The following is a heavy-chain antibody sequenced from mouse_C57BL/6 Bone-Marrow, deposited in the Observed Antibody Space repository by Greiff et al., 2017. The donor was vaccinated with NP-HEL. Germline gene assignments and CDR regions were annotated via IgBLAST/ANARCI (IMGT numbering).Heavy chain of an antibody. J-gene: IGHJ3*01. V-gene: IGHV5-4*01. D-gene: IGHD2-2*01. CDR3: ARDNLDGYDGFAY. CDR2: ISDGGSYT. Sequence: EGQGVESGGGLVKPGGSLKLSCAASGFTFSSYAMSWVRQTPEKRLEWVATISDGGSYTYYPDNVKGRFTISRDNAKNNLYLQMSHLKSEDTAMYYCARDNLDGYDGFAYWGQGTLVTVSA. CDR1: GFTFSSYA.